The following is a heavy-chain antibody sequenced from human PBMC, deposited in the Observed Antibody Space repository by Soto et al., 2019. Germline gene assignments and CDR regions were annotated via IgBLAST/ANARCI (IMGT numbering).Heavy chain of an antibody. CDR3: AYLQSWDATLEY. CDR1: GFSLSTRGVG. CDR2: IFWDDDK. Sequence: QITLKESGPTLVKPTQTLTLTCAFSGFSLSTRGVGVGWIRQPPGKALEWLALIFWDDDKRYSPSLKSRLTIPKDTSKSQVFLTLTNMDPVDTATYYCAYLQSWDATLEYWGQGTLVTVSS. J-gene: IGHJ4*02. V-gene: IGHV2-5*02. D-gene: IGHD3-3*01.